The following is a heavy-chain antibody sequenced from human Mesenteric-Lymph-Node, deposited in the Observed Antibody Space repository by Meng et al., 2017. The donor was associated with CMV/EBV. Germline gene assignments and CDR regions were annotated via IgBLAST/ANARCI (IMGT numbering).Heavy chain of an antibody. V-gene: IGHV2-5*01. J-gene: IGHJ4*02. Sequence: SGPTLANPTQTLTFTCSFSGFSLSSDGEGVGWIRQLPGKALEWLALTYWNDERRYHPSLESRVTIMKATSKNQVVLVMSDLDPVDTATYYCVHKYDIWCSYYYYFDFWGQGIQVTVSS. CDR2: TYWNDER. CDR3: VHKYDIWCSYYYYFDF. D-gene: IGHD3-3*01. CDR1: GFSLSSDGEG.